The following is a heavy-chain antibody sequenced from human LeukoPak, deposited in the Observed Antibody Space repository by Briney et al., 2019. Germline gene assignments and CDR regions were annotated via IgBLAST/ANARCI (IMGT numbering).Heavy chain of an antibody. CDR2: IKQDGSER. CDR3: AKPLGYCSSTSCYYYYGMDV. J-gene: IGHJ6*02. D-gene: IGHD2-2*01. V-gene: IGHV3-7*03. CDR1: GLTFSSYW. Sequence: GGSLRLSCAASGLTFSSYWMSWVRQAPGKGLEWVANIKQDGSERYYVDSVKGRFTISRDNSKNTLSLQMNSLRAEDTAVYYCAKPLGYCSSTSCYYYYGMDVWGQGTTVTVSS.